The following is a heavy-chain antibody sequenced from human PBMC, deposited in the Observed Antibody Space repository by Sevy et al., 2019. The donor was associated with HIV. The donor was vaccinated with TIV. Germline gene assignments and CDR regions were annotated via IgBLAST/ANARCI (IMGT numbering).Heavy chain of an antibody. D-gene: IGHD3-22*01. CDR1: GGSIRSDIYY. Sequence: SETLSLTCTVSGGSIRSDIYYWSWIRQPPGMGLEWIGYIFYSGTTYYNPSLKSRVTMSVDSSKSQFSLKLSSVTAADTAVYYCVSTYDSSSYFDSWGQGTLVTVSS. CDR2: IFYSGTT. J-gene: IGHJ4*02. V-gene: IGHV4-30-4*01. CDR3: VSTYDSSSYFDS.